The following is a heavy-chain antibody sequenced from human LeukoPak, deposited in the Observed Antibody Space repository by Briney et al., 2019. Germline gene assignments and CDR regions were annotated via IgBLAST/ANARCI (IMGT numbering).Heavy chain of an antibody. J-gene: IGHJ4*02. CDR1: GGSISSGDYY. CDR3: ARVAVGAHPTDY. D-gene: IGHD1-26*01. V-gene: IGHV4-30-4*08. CDR2: IYYSGST. Sequence: SQTLTLTCTVSGGSISSGDYYWSWIRQPPGKGLEWIGYIYYSGSTYYNPSLKSRFTISVDTSKNQFSLKLSSVTAADTAVYYCARVAVGAHPTDYWGQGTLVTVSS.